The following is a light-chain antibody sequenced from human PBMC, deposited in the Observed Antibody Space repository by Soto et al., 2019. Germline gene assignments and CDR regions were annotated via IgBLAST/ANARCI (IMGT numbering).Light chain of an antibody. CDR2: EVS. V-gene: IGLV2-14*01. CDR3: SSYTTSSTLV. CDR1: SSDIGIYNY. Sequence: QSVLTQPASVSWSPGQSITISCAGTSSDIGIYNYVSWYQQHPGKAPKLMIYEVSNRPSGVSHRFSGSKSGNTASLTISGLQAEDEADYYCSSYTTSSTLVFGTGTKVTVL. J-gene: IGLJ1*01.